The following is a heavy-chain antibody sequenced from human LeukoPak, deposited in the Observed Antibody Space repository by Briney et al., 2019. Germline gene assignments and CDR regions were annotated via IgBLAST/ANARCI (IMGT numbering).Heavy chain of an antibody. J-gene: IGHJ4*02. D-gene: IGHD1-26*01. Sequence: TLSLTCTVSGGSISSYYWSWIRQPPGKGLEWIGYVYYSGSTNYNPSLKSRVTISVDTSKNQFSLKLTSVTAADTAVYYCARGDSGSFSQFDCWGQGTLVTVSS. CDR1: GGSISSYY. V-gene: IGHV4-59*01. CDR3: ARGDSGSFSQFDC. CDR2: VYYSGST.